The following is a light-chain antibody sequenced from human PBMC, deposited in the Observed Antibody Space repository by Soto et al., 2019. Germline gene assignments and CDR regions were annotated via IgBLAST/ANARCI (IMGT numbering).Light chain of an antibody. CDR3: AAWDDSLNGQWV. V-gene: IGLV1-44*01. Sequence: QPVLTQPPSASGTPGQRVTISCSGSSSNIGSNTVNWYQQLPGTAPKLLIYSNNQRPSGVPDRFSGSKSGTSASLAISGLQSEDEADYYCAAWDDSLNGQWVFGGGTKVTVL. CDR1: SSNIGSNT. J-gene: IGLJ3*02. CDR2: SNN.